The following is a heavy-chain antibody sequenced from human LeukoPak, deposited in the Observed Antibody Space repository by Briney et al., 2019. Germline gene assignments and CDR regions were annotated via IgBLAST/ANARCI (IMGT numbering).Heavy chain of an antibody. J-gene: IGHJ4*02. Sequence: ASVKVSCKASGYSFTNYAMNWVRQAPGQGLEWMGWIHPSTGNPTYAQGFTGRFVFSLDTSVSTTYLQISSLKAENTAVYFCARAFQSLGGLSLPDYWGQGTLVTVSS. CDR2: IHPSTGNP. V-gene: IGHV7-4-1*02. D-gene: IGHD3-16*02. CDR1: GYSFTNYA. CDR3: ARAFQSLGGLSLPDY.